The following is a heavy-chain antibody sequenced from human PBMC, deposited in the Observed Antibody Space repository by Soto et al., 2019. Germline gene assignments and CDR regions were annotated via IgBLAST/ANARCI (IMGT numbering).Heavy chain of an antibody. D-gene: IGHD3-9*01. V-gene: IGHV4-59*08. Sequence: ASETPSLTRSCSCGAIESYYCRWIPPPPGEGLEWIGYIYYSGSTNYNPSLKSRVTISVDTSKNQFSLKLSSVTAADTAVYYCARHGIFDWLFEANWFDPWGQGTLVTVSS. CDR2: IYYSGST. CDR1: CGAIESYY. J-gene: IGHJ5*02. CDR3: ARHGIFDWLFEANWFDP.